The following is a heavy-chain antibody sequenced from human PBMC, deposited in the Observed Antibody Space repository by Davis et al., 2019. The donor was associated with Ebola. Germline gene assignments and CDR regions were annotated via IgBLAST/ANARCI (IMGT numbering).Heavy chain of an antibody. V-gene: IGHV4-59*12. CDR1: GGSISNYY. CDR2: IYYSGST. CDR3: ASDYGSGFFDY. J-gene: IGHJ4*02. D-gene: IGHD3-10*01. Sequence: SETLSLTCTVSGGSISNYYWSWIRQPPGKGLEWIGYIYYSGSTNYNPSLKSRVTISVDTSKNQFSLKLSSVTAADTAVYYCASDYGSGFFDYWGQGTLVTVSS.